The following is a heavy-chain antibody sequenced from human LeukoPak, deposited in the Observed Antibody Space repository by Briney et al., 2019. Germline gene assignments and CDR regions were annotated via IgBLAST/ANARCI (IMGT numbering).Heavy chain of an antibody. J-gene: IGHJ4*02. Sequence: SQTLSLTCTVSGGSISSGSYYWSWIRQPAGKGLEWIGRIYTSGSTNYNPSLKSRVTISVDTSKNQFSLKLSSVTAADTAVYYCARRAIEPFIAVAGVFDYWGQGTLVTVSS. CDR2: IYTSGST. V-gene: IGHV4-61*02. CDR3: ARRAIEPFIAVAGVFDY. D-gene: IGHD6-19*01. CDR1: GGSISSGSYY.